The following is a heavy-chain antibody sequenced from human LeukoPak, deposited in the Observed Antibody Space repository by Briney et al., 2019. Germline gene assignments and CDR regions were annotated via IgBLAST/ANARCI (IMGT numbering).Heavy chain of an antibody. CDR3: SRGSWISTADAVC. Sequence: PGGSLRLSCVASGFSFTNYAMSWVRQAPARGPEWLSSMKGGGETFYADSVRGRCTLSRDISRNTVYLQLNNLRVEDTAIYYFSRGSWISTADAVCGGQATQVTVSS. V-gene: IGHV3-23*01. D-gene: IGHD3-10*01. CDR2: MKGGGET. J-gene: IGHJ4*02. CDR1: GFSFTNYA.